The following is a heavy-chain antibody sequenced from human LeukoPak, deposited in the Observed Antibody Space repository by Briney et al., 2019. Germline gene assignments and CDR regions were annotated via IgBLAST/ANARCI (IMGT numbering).Heavy chain of an antibody. CDR1: GYTFTGYY. CDR2: INPNSGGT. D-gene: IGHD3-22*01. CDR3: ARDYYDSSGYYDFDY. V-gene: IGHV1-2*02. J-gene: IGHJ4*02. Sequence: GASVKVSCKASGYTFTGYYMHWVRQAPGQGLEWMGWINPNSGGTNYAQKFQGRVTMTRDTSISTAYMELSRLRSDDTAVYYCARDYYDSSGYYDFDYGGQGTLVTVSS.